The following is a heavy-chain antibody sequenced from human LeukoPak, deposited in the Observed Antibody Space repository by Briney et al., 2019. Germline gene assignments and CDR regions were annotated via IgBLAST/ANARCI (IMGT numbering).Heavy chain of an antibody. CDR2: IIPILGTA. J-gene: IGHJ4*02. Sequence: SVKVSCKASGGTFSSYAISCVRQAPGQGLEWMGRIIPILGTANYAQKFQGRVTITTDESTSTAYMELSSLRSEDTAVYYCAREDIVARYFDYWGQGTLVTVSS. D-gene: IGHD5-12*01. CDR3: AREDIVARYFDY. CDR1: GGTFSSYA. V-gene: IGHV1-69*11.